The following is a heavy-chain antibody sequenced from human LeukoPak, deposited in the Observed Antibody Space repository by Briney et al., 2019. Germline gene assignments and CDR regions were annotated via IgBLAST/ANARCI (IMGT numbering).Heavy chain of an antibody. V-gene: IGHV3-7*01. D-gene: IGHD3-22*01. Sequence: GGSLRLSCAASGFTFSTYWMSWVRQAPGKGLEWVANIKEDGSEKYYVDSVKGRFTISRDNAKNSLYLQMNSLRAEDTAVYYCAKAYYDSSGYLSPPFDYWGQGTLVTVSS. CDR2: IKEDGSEK. CDR3: AKAYYDSSGYLSPPFDY. CDR1: GFTFSTYW. J-gene: IGHJ4*02.